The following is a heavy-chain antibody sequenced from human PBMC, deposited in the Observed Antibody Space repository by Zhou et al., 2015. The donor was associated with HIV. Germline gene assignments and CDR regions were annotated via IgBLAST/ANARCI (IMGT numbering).Heavy chain of an antibody. CDR1: GGTFSSYA. J-gene: IGHJ1*01. CDR3: ARGRRFVSVAAHEYFQH. CDR2: IIPIFGTA. Sequence: QVQLVQSGAEVKKPGSSVKVSCKASGGTFSSYAISWVRQAPGQGLEWMGGIIPIFGTANYAQKFQGRVTITADESTSTAYMELSSLRSEDTAVYYCARGRRFVSVAAHEYFQHWGQGTLVTVSS. D-gene: IGHD6-19*01. V-gene: IGHV1-69*01.